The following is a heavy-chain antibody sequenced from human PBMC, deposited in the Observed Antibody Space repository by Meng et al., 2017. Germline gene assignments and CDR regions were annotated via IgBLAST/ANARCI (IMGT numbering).Heavy chain of an antibody. J-gene: IGHJ4*02. CDR1: GGSVSSGGYS. CDR3: ARGYGGLDY. D-gene: IGHD3-10*01. V-gene: IGHV4-30-2*01. Sequence: QVQLQESGPGLVRPSQTLSLTCAVSGGSVSSGGYSWNWIRHPPGKGLEWIGYIFHSGTTYYNPSLESRVTISIDTSKNQFSLKVTSATAADTAVYYCARGYGGLDYWGQGTLVTVSS. CDR2: IFHSGTT.